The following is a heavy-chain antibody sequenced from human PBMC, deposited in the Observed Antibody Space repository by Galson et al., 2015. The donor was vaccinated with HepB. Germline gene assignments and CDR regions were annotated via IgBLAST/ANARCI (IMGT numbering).Heavy chain of an antibody. D-gene: IGHD3-16*01. J-gene: IGHJ4*02. CDR2: IYHSGST. CDR3: ATDGGSGEISVL. CDR1: GFSISSDAY. Sequence: SETLSLTCTVSGFSISSDAYWAWIRQVPGKGLEWIGSIYHSGSTYYNPSLKSRVTVSVDTSKNQFSLKLKSVAAADTATYYCATDGGSGEISVLWGQGTLVTVSS. V-gene: IGHV4-38-2*02.